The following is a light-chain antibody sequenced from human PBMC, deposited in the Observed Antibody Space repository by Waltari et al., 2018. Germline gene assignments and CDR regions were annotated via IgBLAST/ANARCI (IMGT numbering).Light chain of an antibody. CDR2: KAS. CDR1: QSISTG. J-gene: IGKJ2*01. CDR3: QQYNSYPYT. Sequence: DIQMTQSPSTLSASVGERVTITCRPSQSISTGLAWYQQKTGKDPKRLIYKASSLESGVPSRFSGSGSGTEFTLTISSLQPDDFATYYCQQYNSYPYTFGQGTKLEIK. V-gene: IGKV1-5*03.